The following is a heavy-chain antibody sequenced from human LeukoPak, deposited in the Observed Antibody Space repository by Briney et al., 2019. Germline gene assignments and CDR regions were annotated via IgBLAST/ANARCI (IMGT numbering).Heavy chain of an antibody. CDR1: GFTFSGYA. J-gene: IGHJ4*02. CDR3: ARSRILPQHFDY. V-gene: IGHV3-30-3*01. D-gene: IGHD1-26*01. Sequence: GGSLRLSCAASGFTFSGYAIHWVRQAPGKGLEWVAVISYDGSNKYYADSVKGRFSISRDNSKNTLYLQMNSLRAEDTAVYYCARSRILPQHFDYWGQGTLVTVSS. CDR2: ISYDGSNK.